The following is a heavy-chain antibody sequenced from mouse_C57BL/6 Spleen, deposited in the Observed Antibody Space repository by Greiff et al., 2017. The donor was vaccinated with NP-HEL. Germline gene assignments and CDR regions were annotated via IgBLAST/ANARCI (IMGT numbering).Heavy chain of an antibody. J-gene: IGHJ2*01. D-gene: IGHD1-1*01. Sequence: QVQLQQSGAELAKPGASVKLSCKASGYTFTSYWMHWVKQRPGQGLEWIGDINPSSGYTKYNQKFKDKATLTADKSSSTAYMQLSSLTYEDSAVYYCARWASWTVVESYFDYWGQGTTLTVSS. CDR2: INPSSGYT. CDR1: GYTFTSYW. V-gene: IGHV1-7*01. CDR3: ARWASWTVVESYFDY.